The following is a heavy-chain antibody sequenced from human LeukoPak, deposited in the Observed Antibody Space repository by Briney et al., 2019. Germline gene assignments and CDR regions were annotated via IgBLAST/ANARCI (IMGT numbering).Heavy chain of an antibody. D-gene: IGHD2-2*01. CDR1: GGSISSGDYY. Sequence: SETLSLTCTVSGGSISSGDYYWSWIRQPPGKGLEWIGYIYYSGSTYYNPSLKSRVTISVDTSKNQFSLKLSPVTAADTAVYYCASGSVDFCSSTSCPVYYFDYWGQGTLVTVSS. J-gene: IGHJ4*02. CDR3: ASGSVDFCSSTSCPVYYFDY. CDR2: IYYSGST. V-gene: IGHV4-30-4*01.